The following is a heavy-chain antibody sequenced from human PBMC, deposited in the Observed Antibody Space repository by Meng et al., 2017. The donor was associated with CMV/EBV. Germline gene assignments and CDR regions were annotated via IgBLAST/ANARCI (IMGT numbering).Heavy chain of an antibody. Sequence: GESLKISCAASGFTFSSYAMSWVRQAPGKGLEWVSAISGSGGSTYYADSVQGRFTISRDNFKNTLYLQMSSLRAEDTAVYYCAKDPSFEYSSSFDYWGQGTLVTVSS. D-gene: IGHD6-6*01. CDR3: AKDPSFEYSSSFDY. V-gene: IGHV3-23*01. J-gene: IGHJ4*02. CDR2: ISGSGGST. CDR1: GFTFSSYA.